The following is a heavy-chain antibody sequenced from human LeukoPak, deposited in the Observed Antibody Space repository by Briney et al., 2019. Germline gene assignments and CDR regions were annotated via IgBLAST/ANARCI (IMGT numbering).Heavy chain of an antibody. D-gene: IGHD5-24*01. CDR1: GFTFDDYA. CDR3: VKGNVEMATRLEAVFDY. Sequence: PGRSLRLSCAASGFTFDDYAMHWVRQAPGKGLEWVSGISWNSGSIGYADSVKGRFTISRDNAKNSLYLQMNSLRAEDTAMYYCVKGNVEMATRLEAVFDYWGQGTLVTVSS. CDR2: ISWNSGSI. J-gene: IGHJ4*02. V-gene: IGHV3-9*01.